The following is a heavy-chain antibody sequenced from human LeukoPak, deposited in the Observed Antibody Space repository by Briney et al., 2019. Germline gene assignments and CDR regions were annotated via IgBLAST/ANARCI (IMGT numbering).Heavy chain of an antibody. CDR1: GGSISNGDHY. Sequence: PSETLSLTCTVSGGSISNGDHYWSWIRQPPGKGLEWIGYIYYSGSTNYNPSLKSRVTISVDTSKNQFSLKLSSVTAADTAVYYCARGASANIFDYWGQGTLVTVSS. CDR2: IYYSGST. D-gene: IGHD6-13*01. CDR3: ARGASANIFDY. J-gene: IGHJ4*02. V-gene: IGHV4-61*08.